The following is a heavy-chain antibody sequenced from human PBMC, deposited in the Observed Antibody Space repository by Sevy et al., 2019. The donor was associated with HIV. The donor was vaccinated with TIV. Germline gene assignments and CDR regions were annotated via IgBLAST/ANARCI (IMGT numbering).Heavy chain of an antibody. D-gene: IGHD5-12*01. Sequence: ASVKVSCKPSGYTFTSFGFTWVRQAPGQGLEWVGSINTYNSNTYYAQRLQGRLSMTTDTSTSTAYMELRSLRSDDTAVHSCGRWDMATSSDAFDFWGQGTMVTVSS. V-gene: IGHV1-18*01. CDR3: GRWDMATSSDAFDF. CDR2: INTYNSNT. J-gene: IGHJ3*01. CDR1: GYTFTSFG.